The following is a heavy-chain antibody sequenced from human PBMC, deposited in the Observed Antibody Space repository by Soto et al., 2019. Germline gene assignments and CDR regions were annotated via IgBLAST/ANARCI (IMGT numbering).Heavy chain of an antibody. CDR3: ARGACTRSSCSFFDL. V-gene: IGHV4-34*01. CDR2: INYSGRT. CDR1: GGAFSGYY. J-gene: IGHJ3*01. D-gene: IGHD2-15*01. Sequence: SETLSLTCDVYGGAFSGYYWSGMRQPPGKGLEGIGEINYSGRTKSSPSLKGRVSISLDASKKQFSLNLTSVTAADTAVYYCARGACTRSSCSFFDLLAQGSMVP.